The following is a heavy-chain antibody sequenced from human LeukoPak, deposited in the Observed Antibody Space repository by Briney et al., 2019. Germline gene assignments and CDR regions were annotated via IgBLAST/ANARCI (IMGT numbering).Heavy chain of an antibody. CDR3: ARLLVGRTTGRHFDY. Sequence: GGSLRLSCAASGFTFSSYSMNWVRQAPGKGLEWVSSISSSSSYIYYADSVKGRFTISRDNAKNSLYLQMNSLRAEDTAVYYCARLLVGRTTGRHFDYWGQGTLVTVSS. CDR2: ISSSSSYI. D-gene: IGHD4-17*01. V-gene: IGHV3-21*01. J-gene: IGHJ4*02. CDR1: GFTFSSYS.